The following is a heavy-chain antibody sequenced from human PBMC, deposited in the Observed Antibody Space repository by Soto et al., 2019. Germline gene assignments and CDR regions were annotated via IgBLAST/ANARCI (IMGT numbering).Heavy chain of an antibody. Sequence: PSETLSLTCTVSGGSISSYYWSWIRQPPGKGLEWIGYIYYSGSTNYNPSLKSRVTISVDTSKNQFSLKLSSVTAADTAVYYCARSYSGSYRYYFDYWGQGTLVTVSS. CDR3: ARSYSGSYRYYFDY. CDR2: IYYSGST. V-gene: IGHV4-59*01. CDR1: GGSISSYY. J-gene: IGHJ4*02. D-gene: IGHD1-26*01.